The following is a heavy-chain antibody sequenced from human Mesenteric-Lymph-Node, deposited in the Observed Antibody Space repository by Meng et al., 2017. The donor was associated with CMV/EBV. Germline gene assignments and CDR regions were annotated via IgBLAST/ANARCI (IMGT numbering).Heavy chain of an antibody. CDR3: ARDRGGGSGNDFDY. CDR1: FSCYY. V-gene: IGHV1-8*01. D-gene: IGHD2-15*01. CDR2: INPNRGNS. Sequence: FSCYYIHWVRPATGKGLRWIGWINPNRGNSGSPQKFQGRAPMTRTTPISNAYWELSSLRSEDTAVYFWARDRGGGSGNDFDYWGQGTLVTVSS. J-gene: IGHJ4*02.